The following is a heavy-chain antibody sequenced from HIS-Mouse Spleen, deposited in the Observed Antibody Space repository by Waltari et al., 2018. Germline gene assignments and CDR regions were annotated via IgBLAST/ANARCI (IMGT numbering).Heavy chain of an antibody. CDR1: GFPLRCVG. J-gene: IGHJ4*02. V-gene: IGHV3-30*18. Sequence: QVQLVESGGGVVQPGGSLGLPWAASGFPLRCVGQPLVRQAPGKGLEWVAVISYDGSNKYYADSVKGRFTISRDNSKNTLYLQMNSLRAEDTAVYYCAKVNSGSYYFDYWGQGTLVTVSS. D-gene: IGHD1-26*01. CDR3: AKVNSGSYYFDY. CDR2: ISYDGSNK.